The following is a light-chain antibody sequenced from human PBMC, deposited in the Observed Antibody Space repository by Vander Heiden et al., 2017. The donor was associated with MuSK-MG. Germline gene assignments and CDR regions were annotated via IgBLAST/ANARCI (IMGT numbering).Light chain of an antibody. V-gene: IGKV1-39*01. J-gene: IGKJ4*01. CDR1: QSTSSY. CDR3: QQSYSTPLT. CDR2: AGP. Sequence: DIQLTQSPSSLSASVGASVTIACLARQSTSSYSKWYQQKPAYPPNMLHSAGPRLKSGVPSRCGGRGSGTVFTLTSSRLQPEDFANYCYQQSYSTPLTFGEGTKVEIK.